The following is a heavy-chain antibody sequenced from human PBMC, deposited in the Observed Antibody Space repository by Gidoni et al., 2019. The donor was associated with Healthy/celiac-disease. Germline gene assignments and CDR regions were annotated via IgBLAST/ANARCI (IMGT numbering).Heavy chain of an antibody. CDR1: GFTFSSYS. CDR3: ARGGYGSGTGFDY. Sequence: EVQLVESGGGLVKPGGSLRLSCAASGFTFSSYSMNWVRQAPGKGLEWVSSISSSSSYIYYADSVKGRFTISRDNAKNSLYLQMNSLRAEDTAVYYCARGGYGSGTGFDYWGQGTLVTVSS. J-gene: IGHJ4*02. CDR2: ISSSSSYI. V-gene: IGHV3-21*01. D-gene: IGHD3-10*01.